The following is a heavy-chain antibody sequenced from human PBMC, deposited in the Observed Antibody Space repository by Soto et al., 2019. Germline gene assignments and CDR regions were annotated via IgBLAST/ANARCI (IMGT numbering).Heavy chain of an antibody. Sequence: SETLSLTCAVYGGSFSGYYWSWVRQPPGKGLEWIGEINHSGRTNYNPSLKSRVTISVDTSKNQFSLKLSSVTAADTAVYYCASIWERRSYYYYGMDVWGQGTTVTVSS. V-gene: IGHV4-34*01. CDR3: ASIWERRSYYYYGMDV. D-gene: IGHD1-26*01. CDR1: GGSFSGYY. CDR2: INHSGRT. J-gene: IGHJ6*02.